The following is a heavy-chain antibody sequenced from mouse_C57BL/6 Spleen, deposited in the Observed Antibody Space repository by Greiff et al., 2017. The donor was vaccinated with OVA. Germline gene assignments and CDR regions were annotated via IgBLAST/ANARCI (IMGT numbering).Heavy chain of an antibody. J-gene: IGHJ4*01. Sequence: QVQLQQSGAELVKPGASVKMSCKASGYTFTSYWITWVKQRPGQGLEWIGDIYPGSGSTNYNEKFKSKATLTVDTSSSTAYMQLSSLTSEDSAVYYCARSPFKGDYYAMDYWGQGTSVTVSS. CDR3: ARSPFKGDYYAMDY. CDR2: IYPGSGST. CDR1: GYTFTSYW. V-gene: IGHV1-55*01.